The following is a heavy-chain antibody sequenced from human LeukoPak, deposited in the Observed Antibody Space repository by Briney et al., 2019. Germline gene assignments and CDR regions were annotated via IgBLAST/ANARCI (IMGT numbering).Heavy chain of an antibody. CDR3: AREGPDSSGWYGAFDI. CDR2: IYSGGST. J-gene: IGHJ3*02. CDR1: GFTVSSNY. V-gene: IGHV3-53*01. Sequence: GGSLRLSCAASGFTVSSNYMSWVRQAPGKGLEWVSVIYSGGSTYYADSVKGRFTISRDNSKNTLYLQMNSLRAEDTAVYYCAREGPDSSGWYGAFDIWGQGTMVTVSS. D-gene: IGHD3-22*01.